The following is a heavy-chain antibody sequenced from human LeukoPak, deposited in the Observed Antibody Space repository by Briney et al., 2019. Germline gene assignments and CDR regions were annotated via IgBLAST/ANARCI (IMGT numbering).Heavy chain of an antibody. CDR2: IWFDGTNK. CDR1: GFTFSNYG. CDR3: ARQTTVATDC. J-gene: IGHJ4*02. Sequence: GGSLRLSCAASGFTFSNYGMHWVRQAPGKGLEWVALIWFDGTNKYYADSVKGRFTISRDNSNNTLYLKMNSLRGEDTAVYYCARQTTVATDCWGQGTLVTVSS. V-gene: IGHV3-33*01. D-gene: IGHD4-23*01.